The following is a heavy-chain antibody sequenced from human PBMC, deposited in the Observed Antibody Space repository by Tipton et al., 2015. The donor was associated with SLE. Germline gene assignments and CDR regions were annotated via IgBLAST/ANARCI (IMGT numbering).Heavy chain of an antibody. V-gene: IGHV3-33*01. D-gene: IGHD3-16*01. J-gene: IGHJ4*02. Sequence: QLVQSGGGVVQSGTSLRLSCAASGFTFSTSAMHWVRQAPGKGLEWVAVIWYDGSNKLYADSVKGRFPISRDNAKHTVSLQMNSRRVEDTAVYFCARGRGGEFLDYWGQETLVTVSS. CDR1: GFTFSTSA. CDR2: IWYDGSNK. CDR3: ARGRGGEFLDY.